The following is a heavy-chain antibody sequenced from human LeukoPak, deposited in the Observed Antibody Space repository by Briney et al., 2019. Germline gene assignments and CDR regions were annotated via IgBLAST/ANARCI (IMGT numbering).Heavy chain of an antibody. D-gene: IGHD3-10*01. Sequence: GGSLRLSCAASGFTFSSYWMSWVRQAPGKGLEWVANMNQDGSDKYYVDSVKGRFTISRDNSDNSLYLQMNSLRGEDTAVYYCATTIGDYWGQGTLVTVSS. CDR2: MNQDGSDK. CDR3: ATTIGDY. CDR1: GFTFSSYW. V-gene: IGHV3-7*01. J-gene: IGHJ4*02.